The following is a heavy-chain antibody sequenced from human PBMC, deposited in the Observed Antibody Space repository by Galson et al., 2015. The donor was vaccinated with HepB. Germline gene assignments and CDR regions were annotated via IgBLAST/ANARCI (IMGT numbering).Heavy chain of an antibody. D-gene: IGHD3-3*01. CDR1: GGTFSSYA. Sequence: SVKVSCKASGGTFSSYAISWVRQAPGQGLEWMGGTIPIFATANYAQKFQGRVTITADESTSTAYLEVSSLRSEDTAVYYCTRPFSGEPNLQYFIYWGQGTLVTVSS. CDR3: TRPFSGEPNLQYFIY. J-gene: IGHJ4*02. CDR2: TIPIFATA. V-gene: IGHV1-69*13.